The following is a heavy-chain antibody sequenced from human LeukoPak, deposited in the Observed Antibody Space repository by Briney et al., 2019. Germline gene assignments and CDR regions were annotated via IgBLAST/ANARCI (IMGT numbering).Heavy chain of an antibody. J-gene: IGHJ4*02. CDR2: IYYSGST. CDR3: ARQINRYVYFDS. D-gene: IGHD3-16*02. Sequence: PETLSLTCTVSGGSISSDYWSWIRQPPGKGLEWIGWIYYSGSTTYNPSLKSRVTMSLDTSKTQFSLKLSSVTAADTAVYYCARQINRYVYFDSWGQGTLVTVSS. V-gene: IGHV4-59*08. CDR1: GGSISSDY.